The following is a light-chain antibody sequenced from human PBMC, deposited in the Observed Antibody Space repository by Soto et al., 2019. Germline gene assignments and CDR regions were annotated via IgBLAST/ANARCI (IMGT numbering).Light chain of an antibody. CDR3: QQYGSSPT. CDR2: GAS. V-gene: IGKV3-20*01. Sequence: EIILTQSPDTLSLSPGERATLSCRASQTVSSNYLAWCQQRPGQAPRLLIYGASTRAAGIPDRFSGSGSGTDFTLTITRLEPEDFAVYYCQQYGSSPTFGQGTKVEIK. CDR1: QTVSSNY. J-gene: IGKJ1*01.